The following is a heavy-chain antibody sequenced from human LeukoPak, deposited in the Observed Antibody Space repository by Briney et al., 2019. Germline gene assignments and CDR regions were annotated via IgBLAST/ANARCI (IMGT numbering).Heavy chain of an antibody. D-gene: IGHD1-1*01. V-gene: IGHV6-1*01. CDR2: TYYRSNWNN. CDR3: ARKSNWNDFYYPGMDV. Sequence: SQTLSLTCAISGDSVSSNSAGWNWIRQSPSRGLEWLGRTYYRSNWNNDYAVSVKSRISIHPDTSKNQFSLQLNSVTPEDTDVYSCARKSNWNDFYYPGMDVWGQGTTVTVSS. J-gene: IGHJ6*02. CDR1: GDSVSSNSAG.